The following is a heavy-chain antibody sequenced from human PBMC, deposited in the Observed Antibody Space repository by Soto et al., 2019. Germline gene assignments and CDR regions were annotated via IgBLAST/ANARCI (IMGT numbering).Heavy chain of an antibody. V-gene: IGHV3-23*04. J-gene: IGHJ3*01. Sequence: VQLVESGGDLTQPGGSLRLSCAASGFSVRGYGMSWVRQAPGKALEWVSGISGRDTTTYYTDSVRGRFTISKDTSKNTLDLQMNSLRVEDTAVYYGEGSWTWGQGTMVTVSS. CDR3: EGSWT. D-gene: IGHD5-12*01. CDR2: ISGRDTTT. CDR1: GFSVRGYG.